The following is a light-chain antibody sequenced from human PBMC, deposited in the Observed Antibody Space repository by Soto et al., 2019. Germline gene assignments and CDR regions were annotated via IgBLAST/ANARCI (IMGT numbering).Light chain of an antibody. Sequence: QSVLTQPPSVSAAPGQKVTISCSGSSSNIGSNYVSWYQQLPGTAPKLLICDNNKRPSGIPDRFSGSKSDTSATLGISGLQTGDEADYYCATWDSTLSAVVFGGWTQLTVL. CDR2: DNN. V-gene: IGLV1-51*01. CDR3: ATWDSTLSAVV. CDR1: SSNIGSNY. J-gene: IGLJ2*01.